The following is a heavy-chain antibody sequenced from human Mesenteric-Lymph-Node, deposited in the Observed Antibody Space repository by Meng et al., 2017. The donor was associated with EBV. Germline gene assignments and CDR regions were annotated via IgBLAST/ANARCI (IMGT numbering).Heavy chain of an antibody. D-gene: IGHD2-21*01. J-gene: IGHJ4*02. CDR1: GGIFSSYA. CDR3: TSGSGTYSPFAF. Sequence: VQVGESGAEVKQQGSSVKVSAKAFGGIFSSYAISWVRQAPGQGLEWMGGTIPVLGTTTYAQSFQGRVAITAADESTTTVYMEVRSLKPEDTAIYFCTSGSGTYSPFAFWGQGTLVTVSS. V-gene: IGHV1-69*01. CDR2: TIPVLGTT.